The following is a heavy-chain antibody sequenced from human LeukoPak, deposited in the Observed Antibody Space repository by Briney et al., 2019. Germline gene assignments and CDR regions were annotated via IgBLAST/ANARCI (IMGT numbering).Heavy chain of an antibody. CDR1: NVSISSYY. CDR2: IYYNGIT. CDR3: ARHTSYGGNSAFGY. V-gene: IGHV4-59*08. D-gene: IGHD4-17*01. J-gene: IGHJ4*02. Sequence: SETLSLTCTVSNVSISSYYWSWIRQPPGKGLEWIGYIYYNGITNYNPSLKSRVTISVDTSRNQFSLELRSVTAADTAVYYCARHTSYGGNSAFGYWGQGTLGTVSS.